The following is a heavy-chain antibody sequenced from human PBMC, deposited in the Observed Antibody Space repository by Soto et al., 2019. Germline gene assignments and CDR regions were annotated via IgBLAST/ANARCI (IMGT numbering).Heavy chain of an antibody. V-gene: IGHV4-39*01. Sequence: SETLSLTCTVSGVSISSSTYYWGWIRQPPGKGLEWIGNIYYSGNTYYNSSLKSRVTISVDTSKNQFSLKLSSVTAADTAVYYCMRQKGLTDFDFWGQGTLVTVSS. CDR1: GVSISSSTYY. J-gene: IGHJ4*02. CDR2: IYYSGNT. D-gene: IGHD3-22*01. CDR3: MRQKGLTDFDF.